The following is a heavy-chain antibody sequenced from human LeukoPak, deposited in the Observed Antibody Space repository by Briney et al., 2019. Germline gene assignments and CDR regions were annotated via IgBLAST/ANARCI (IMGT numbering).Heavy chain of an antibody. CDR3: ATEAPRSYYFDY. Sequence: GASVKFSCKASEDTFSYYHIHWVRQALGQGVEWMGAVYATGGTTINTQNFQGRVTMTRDTSTGTVYMELSSLRFEDTAMYYCATEAPRSYYFDYWGQGILVTVSS. CDR1: EDTFSYYH. V-gene: IGHV1-46*01. J-gene: IGHJ4*02. CDR2: VYATGGTT.